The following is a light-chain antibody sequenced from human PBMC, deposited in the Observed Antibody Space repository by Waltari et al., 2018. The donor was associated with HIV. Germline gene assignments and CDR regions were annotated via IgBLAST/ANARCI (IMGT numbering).Light chain of an antibody. CDR1: SSAVGGYNY. J-gene: IGLJ2*01. CDR2: DVS. Sequence: QSALTQPRSVSGSPGQSVTISCTGNSSAVGGYNYVSWYQQHPGKAPKLMIYDVSKRPSGVPDRFSGSKSGNTASLTISGLQAEDEADYYCCSYAGSYGVVFGGGTKLTVL. CDR3: CSYAGSYGVV. V-gene: IGLV2-11*01.